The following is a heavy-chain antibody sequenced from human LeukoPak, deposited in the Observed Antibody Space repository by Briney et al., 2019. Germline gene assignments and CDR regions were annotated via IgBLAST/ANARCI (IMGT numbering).Heavy chain of an antibody. D-gene: IGHD5-24*01. Sequence: GASVKVSFKASGGTFSSYAINWVRQAPGQGLEWMGGIIPIFGSTNFAQKFQGRVTITADESTSTAYMELSSLRSEDTAVYYCASPRDGYNSFDYWGQGTLVTVSS. CDR2: IIPIFGST. CDR1: GGTFSSYA. CDR3: ASPRDGYNSFDY. V-gene: IGHV1-69*13. J-gene: IGHJ4*02.